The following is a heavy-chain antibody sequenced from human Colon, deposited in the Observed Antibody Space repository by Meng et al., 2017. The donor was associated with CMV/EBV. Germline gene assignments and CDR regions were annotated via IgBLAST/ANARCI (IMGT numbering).Heavy chain of an antibody. CDR3: ARDVMLPAPFFDP. CDR2: IHYSGNT. Sequence: SETLSLTCTVSDGSVNSDDDFWSWLRQPPGKGLEWIGYIHYSGNTNYNPSLKSRVTMSIETSKNQFSLTLFSVTAADTAVYYCARDVMLPAPFFDPWGQGTLVTVSS. CDR1: DGSVNSDDDF. J-gene: IGHJ5*02. D-gene: IGHD2-2*01. V-gene: IGHV4-61*08.